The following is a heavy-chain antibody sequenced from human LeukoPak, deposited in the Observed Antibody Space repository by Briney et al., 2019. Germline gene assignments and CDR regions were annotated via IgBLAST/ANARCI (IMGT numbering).Heavy chain of an antibody. V-gene: IGHV3-33*06. CDR2: IWYDGSEK. J-gene: IGHJ4*02. Sequence: PGGSLRLSCGASGFTFRNFGMHWLRQASGKGLEWVAIIWYDGSEKYYSDSVKGRFTISRDNSKNTLYLQMNTLRAEDTAVYYCAKDWGTTGTSGWLFDHWGQGTLVTVSS. D-gene: IGHD1-1*01. CDR3: AKDWGTTGTSGWLFDH. CDR1: GFTFRNFG.